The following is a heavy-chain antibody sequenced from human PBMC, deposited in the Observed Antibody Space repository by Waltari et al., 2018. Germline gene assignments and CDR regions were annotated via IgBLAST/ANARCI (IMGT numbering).Heavy chain of an antibody. V-gene: IGHV1-18*04. Sequence: QVQLVQSGAEVKKPGASVTVSCKASGYTFTGYYIHWVRQAPGQGLEWMEGCIPICGTANHAQKLQGRVIMSTDTATSTAYMELRSLRSDETAVYYCARDRGEVYFDYWGQGTLVTVSS. CDR1: GYTFTGYY. CDR2: CIPICGTA. J-gene: IGHJ4*02. CDR3: ARDRGEVYFDY. D-gene: IGHD3-3*01.